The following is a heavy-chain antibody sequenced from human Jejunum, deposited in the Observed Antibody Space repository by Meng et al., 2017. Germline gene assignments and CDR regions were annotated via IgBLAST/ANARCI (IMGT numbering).Heavy chain of an antibody. Sequence: VHLPDSGPGLVRPSQTLSPTCTASGDSVSSDTYSWSWIRQPPWKGLEWIGYVYYSGHTDCNPSLKSRLSISIDTSKNHFSLKLSSVTAADTAVYYCARTPLYSGSYYFDPWGQGALVTVSS. CDR3: ARTPLYSGSYYFDP. D-gene: IGHD1-26*01. CDR2: VYYSGHT. CDR1: GDSVSSDTYS. J-gene: IGHJ4*02. V-gene: IGHV4-61*03.